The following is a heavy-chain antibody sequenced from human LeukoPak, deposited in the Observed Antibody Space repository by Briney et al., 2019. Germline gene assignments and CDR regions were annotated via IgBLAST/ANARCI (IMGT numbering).Heavy chain of an antibody. CDR2: IIPIPGRA. CDR1: GGTFSSYG. Sequence: SVKVSCKASGGTFSSYGITWVRQAPGQGLEWMGGIIPIPGRANYAQNFQGRVTITTDESTSTAYMELSSLRFKDTAVYYCARDVYDSSGYYYAWYYFDYWGQETLVTVSS. D-gene: IGHD3-22*01. V-gene: IGHV1-69*05. J-gene: IGHJ4*02. CDR3: ARDVYDSSGYYYAWYYFDY.